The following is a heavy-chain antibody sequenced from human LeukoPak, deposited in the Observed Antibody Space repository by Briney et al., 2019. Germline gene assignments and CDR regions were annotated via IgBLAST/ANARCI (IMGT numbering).Heavy chain of an antibody. CDR2: IIPIFGTA. J-gene: IGHJ4*02. CDR3: ATLQWELRTFDY. Sequence: GASVKVSCKASGGTFSSYAISWVRQAPGQGLEWMGGIIPIFGTANYAQKFQGRVTITADESTSTAYMELSSLRSEDTAVYYCATLQWELRTFDYWGREPWSPSPQ. D-gene: IGHD1-26*01. CDR1: GGTFSSYA. V-gene: IGHV1-69*13.